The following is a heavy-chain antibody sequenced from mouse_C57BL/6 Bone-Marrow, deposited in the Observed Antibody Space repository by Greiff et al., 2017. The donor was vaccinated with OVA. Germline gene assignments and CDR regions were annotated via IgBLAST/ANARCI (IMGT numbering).Heavy chain of an antibody. CDR3: VRTRHGSSYWYVDV. CDR1: GFTFNTYA. CDR2: IRSKSSNYAT. J-gene: IGHJ1*03. V-gene: IGHV10-3*01. Sequence: EVQLVESGGGLVQPKGSLKLSCAASGFTFNTYAMHWVSQAPGTGLEWVARIRSKSSNYATYYAVSVKDSFTFSRDDYQRMLYLQMNNQKTEDTAMYYGVRTRHGSSYWYVDVWGTGTTVTASS. D-gene: IGHD1-1*01.